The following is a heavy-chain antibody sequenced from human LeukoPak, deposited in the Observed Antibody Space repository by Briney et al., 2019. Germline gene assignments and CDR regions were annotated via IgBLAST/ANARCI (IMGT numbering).Heavy chain of an antibody. Sequence: PSETLSLTCTVSGGSISTYYWSWIRQPAGKGLEWIGRIYSSGGTNYNPSLRSRVTMSVDTSKNQFSLKLSPVTAADTAVYFCARDYNWTFDYWGQGTLVTVSS. CDR2: IYSSGGT. CDR3: ARDYNWTFDY. CDR1: GGSISTYY. J-gene: IGHJ4*02. V-gene: IGHV4-4*07. D-gene: IGHD1-1*01.